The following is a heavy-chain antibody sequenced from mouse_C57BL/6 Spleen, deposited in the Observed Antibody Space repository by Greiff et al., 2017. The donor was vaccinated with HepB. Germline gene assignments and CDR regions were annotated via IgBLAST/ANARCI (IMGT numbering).Heavy chain of an antibody. V-gene: IGHV1-18*01. D-gene: IGHD2-2*01. CDR1: GYTFTDYN. Sequence: EVKLMESGPELVKPGASVKIPCKASGYTFTDYNMDWVKQSHGKSLEWIGDINPNNGGTIYNQKFKGKATLTVDKSSSTAYMELRSLTSEDTAVYYCARSNYGYDGGSYYYAMDYWGQGTSVTVSS. CDR2: INPNNGGT. J-gene: IGHJ4*01. CDR3: ARSNYGYDGGSYYYAMDY.